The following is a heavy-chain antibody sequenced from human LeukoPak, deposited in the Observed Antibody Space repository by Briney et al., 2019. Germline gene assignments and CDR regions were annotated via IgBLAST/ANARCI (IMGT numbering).Heavy chain of an antibody. D-gene: IGHD3-10*01. CDR3: ARDYYGSRSSSFDP. CDR2: MNPNSGNT. CDR1: GYTFTSYD. J-gene: IGHJ5*02. Sequence: EASVKVSCKASGYTFTSYDINWVLQATGQGLEWLGWMNPNSGNTGYAQNFQGRVTMTRDTSIDTAYMELTSLRYEDTAVYYCARDYYGSRSSSFDPWGQGTLVTVSS. V-gene: IGHV1-8*01.